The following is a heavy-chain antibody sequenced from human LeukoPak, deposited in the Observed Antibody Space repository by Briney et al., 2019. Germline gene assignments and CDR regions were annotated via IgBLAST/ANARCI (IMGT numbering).Heavy chain of an antibody. CDR3: ATDLPPDYYDRSGYYLTY. V-gene: IGHV3-23*01. CDR2: ISGTGRST. J-gene: IGHJ4*02. CDR1: GITFSNYG. D-gene: IGHD3-22*01. Sequence: GGSLRLSCAASGITFSNYGMSCVRQAPGKGLEWVSAISGTGRSTYYADYVKGRFTISRDSYRNTLYLQMNSLRAEDTAVYYCATDLPPDYYDRSGYYLTYWGQGTLVTVSS.